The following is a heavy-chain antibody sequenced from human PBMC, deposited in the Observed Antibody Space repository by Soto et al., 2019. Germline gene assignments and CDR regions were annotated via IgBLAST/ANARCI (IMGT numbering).Heavy chain of an antibody. D-gene: IGHD3-9*01. CDR3: ARGLRVRYFDWFPDGFDY. Sequence: LSLTCAVYGGSFSGYYWSWIRQPPGKGLEWIGEINHSGSTNYNPSLKSRVTISVDTSKNQFSLKLSSVTAADTAVYYCARGLRVRYFDWFPDGFDYWGQGTLVTVSS. J-gene: IGHJ4*02. CDR1: GGSFSGYY. V-gene: IGHV4-34*01. CDR2: INHSGST.